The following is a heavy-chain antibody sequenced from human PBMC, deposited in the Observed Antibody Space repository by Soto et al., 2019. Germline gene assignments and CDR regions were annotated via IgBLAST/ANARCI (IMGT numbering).Heavy chain of an antibody. CDR3: ATNQGSSGYDFFDY. V-gene: IGHV1-2*02. Sequence: ASVKVSCNASGYTFTGYYRHLVRQAPGQGLEWMGWINPNSGGTNYAQKFQGRVTMTRDTSISTAYTELSRLRSDDTAVYYCATNQGSSGYDFFDYWGQGTRGTVS. CDR1: GYTFTGYY. D-gene: IGHD5-12*01. J-gene: IGHJ4*02. CDR2: INPNSGGT.